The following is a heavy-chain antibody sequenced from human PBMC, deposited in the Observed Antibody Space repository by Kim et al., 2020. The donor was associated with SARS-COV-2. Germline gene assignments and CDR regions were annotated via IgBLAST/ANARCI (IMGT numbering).Heavy chain of an antibody. CDR2: IYYSGST. Sequence: SETLSLTCTVSGGSISSYYWSWIRQPPGKGLEWIGYIYYSGSTNYNPSLKSRVTISVDTSKNQFSLKLSSVTAADTAVYYCARSPWPRATKFDYWGQGTLVTVSS. V-gene: IGHV4-59*01. J-gene: IGHJ4*02. CDR3: ARSPWPRATKFDY. CDR1: GGSISSYY. D-gene: IGHD1-1*01.